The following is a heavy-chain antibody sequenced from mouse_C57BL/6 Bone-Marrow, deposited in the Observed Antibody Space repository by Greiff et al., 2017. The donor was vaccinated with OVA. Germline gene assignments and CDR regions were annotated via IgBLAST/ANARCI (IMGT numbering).Heavy chain of an antibody. CDR1: GFSLTSYG. V-gene: IGHV2-6-1*01. D-gene: IGHD2-14*01. J-gene: IGHJ4*01. Sequence: VQRVESGPGLVAPSQCLSITCTVSGFSLTSYGVHWVRQPPGKGLEWLVVIWSDGSTTYNSALNSRLSISKDNSKSQVFLKMNSLQTDDTAMYYCARQAYYRDYYAMDYWGQGTSVTVSS. CDR3: ARQAYYRDYYAMDY. CDR2: IWSDGST.